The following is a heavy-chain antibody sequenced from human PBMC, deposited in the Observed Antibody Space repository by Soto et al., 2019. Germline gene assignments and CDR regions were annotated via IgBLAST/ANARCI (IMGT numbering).Heavy chain of an antibody. Sequence: SETLSLTCGVYGGSFRNYYWIWVRQPPGKGLEWIGEVNHSGEATYNPSLQSRVSISLDTSNNHFSLKMTSVTAADTAVYYCARLDGDEFFDYWGQGTLVTSPQ. CDR1: GGSFRNYY. CDR2: VNHSGEA. D-gene: IGHD4-17*01. CDR3: ARLDGDEFFDY. J-gene: IGHJ4*02. V-gene: IGHV4-34*01.